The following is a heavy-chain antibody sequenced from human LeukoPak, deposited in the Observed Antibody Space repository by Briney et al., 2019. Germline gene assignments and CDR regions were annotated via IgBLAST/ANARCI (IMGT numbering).Heavy chain of an antibody. CDR1: GGSIRSTNYY. D-gene: IGHD3-22*01. J-gene: IGHJ4*02. V-gene: IGHV4-39*07. Sequence: PSETVSLTCTVSGGSIRSTNYYWSWIRQPPGKGLEWIGSIYYSGNTYHSPSLMSRVTISVDTSKNQFSLKLSSVTAADTAVYYCARAPHFFDTSGSRYYFDYWGQGALVTVSS. CDR2: IYYSGNT. CDR3: ARAPHFFDTSGSRYYFDY.